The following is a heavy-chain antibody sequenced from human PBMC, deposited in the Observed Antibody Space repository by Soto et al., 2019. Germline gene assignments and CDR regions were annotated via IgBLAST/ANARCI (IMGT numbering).Heavy chain of an antibody. D-gene: IGHD3-16*01. CDR2: ISGSGGST. CDR1: GFTFSSYA. Sequence: GESLKISCAASGFTFSSYAMSWVRQAPGKGLEWVSAISGSGGSTYYADSVKGWFTISRDNSKNTLYLQMNSLRAEDTAVYYCAKDQGPFVFDAFDIWGQGTMVTVSS. CDR3: AKDQGPFVFDAFDI. V-gene: IGHV3-23*01. J-gene: IGHJ3*02.